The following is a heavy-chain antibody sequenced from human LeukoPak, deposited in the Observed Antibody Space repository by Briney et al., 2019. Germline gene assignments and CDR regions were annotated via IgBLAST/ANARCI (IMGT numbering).Heavy chain of an antibody. CDR2: IYYSGST. D-gene: IGHD3-10*01. CDR3: ARASMVRGVHFDY. CDR1: GGSISSYY. Sequence: SETPSLTCTVSGGSISSYYWSWIRQPPGKGLEWIGYIYYSGSTNYNPSLKSRVTISVDTSKNQFSLKLSSVTAADTAVYYCARASMVRGVHFDYWGQGTLVTVSS. J-gene: IGHJ4*02. V-gene: IGHV4-59*01.